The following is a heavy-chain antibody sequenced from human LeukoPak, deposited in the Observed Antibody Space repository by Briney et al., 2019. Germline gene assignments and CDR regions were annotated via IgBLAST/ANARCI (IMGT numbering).Heavy chain of an antibody. V-gene: IGHV3-15*01. D-gene: IGHD3-10*01. CDR3: VTYYFGSGSYAKLDY. J-gene: IGHJ4*02. CDR1: GFTFKNAW. CDR2: IKSQTGGGTT. Sequence: PGGSLRLSCATSGFTFKNAWMNWVRQAPGKGLEWVGRIKSQTGGGTTDYAAPVKGRFTISRDDSQNTLYLQMNSLKTEDTGVYYCVTYYFGSGSYAKLDYWGQGTLVTVSS.